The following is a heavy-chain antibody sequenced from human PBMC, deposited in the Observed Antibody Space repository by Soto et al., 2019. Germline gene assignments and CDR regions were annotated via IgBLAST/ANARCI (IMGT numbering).Heavy chain of an antibody. CDR1: GYSISSGYY. CDR2: IYHSGST. V-gene: IGHV4-38-2*01. D-gene: IGHD6-13*01. J-gene: IGHJ4*02. CDR3: ARGGGSSWLFMYY. Sequence: NPSETLSLTCAVSGYSISSGYYWGFIRQPPGKGLEWIGSIYHSGSTYYNPSLKSRVTISVDTSKNQFSLKLSSVTAADTAVYYCARGGGSSWLFMYYWGQGTLVTVSS.